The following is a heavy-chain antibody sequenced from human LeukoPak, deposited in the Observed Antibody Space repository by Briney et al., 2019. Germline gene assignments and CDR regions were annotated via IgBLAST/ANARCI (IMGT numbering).Heavy chain of an antibody. Sequence: GGSLRLSCAASGFTFSSYAMSWVRQAPGKGLEWVSAISGSGGSTYYADSVKGRFTISRDNSKNTLYLQMNSLRAEDTAVYYCAKGIAPAGRYNWFDPWGQGTLVTISS. D-gene: IGHD6-13*01. CDR3: AKGIAPAGRYNWFDP. CDR2: ISGSGGST. CDR1: GFTFSSYA. J-gene: IGHJ5*02. V-gene: IGHV3-23*01.